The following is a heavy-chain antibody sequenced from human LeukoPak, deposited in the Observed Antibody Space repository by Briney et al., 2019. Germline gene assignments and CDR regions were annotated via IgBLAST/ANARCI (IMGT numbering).Heavy chain of an antibody. CDR3: AREGRDGSNSYYYYYGMDV. D-gene: IGHD5-24*01. V-gene: IGHV1-18*01. J-gene: IGHJ6*02. Sequence: ASVKVSCKASGGTFSSYAISWVRQAPGQGLEWMGWISAYNGNTNYAQKLQGRVTMTTDTSTSTAYMELRSLRSDDTAVYYCAREGRDGSNSYYYYYGMDVWGQGTTVTVS. CDR2: ISAYNGNT. CDR1: GGTFSSYA.